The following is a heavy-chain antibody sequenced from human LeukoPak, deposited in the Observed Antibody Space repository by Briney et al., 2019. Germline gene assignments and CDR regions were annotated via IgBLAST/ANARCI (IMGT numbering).Heavy chain of an antibody. CDR3: ARLSRGWGHAFDI. V-gene: IGHV4-39*07. CDR1: GGSISSSSYY. D-gene: IGHD3-10*01. CDR2: IYYSGST. J-gene: IGHJ3*02. Sequence: SETLSLTCTVSGGSISSSSYYWGWIRQPQGKGLEWIGSIYYSGSTYYNPSLKSRVTISVDTSKNQFSLKLSSVTAADTAVYYCARLSRGWGHAFDIWGQGTMVTVSS.